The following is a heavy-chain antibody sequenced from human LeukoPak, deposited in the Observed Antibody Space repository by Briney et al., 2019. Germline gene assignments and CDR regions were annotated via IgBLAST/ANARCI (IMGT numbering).Heavy chain of an antibody. CDR1: GGSISSSSYY. V-gene: IGHV4-39*07. Sequence: SETLSLTCTVSGGSISSSSYYWGWIRQPPGKGLEWIGSIYYSGSTYYNPSLKSRVTISVDTSKNQFSLKLSSVTAADTAVHYCAREDIAVALDIWGQGTMVTVSS. CDR2: IYYSGST. D-gene: IGHD6-19*01. CDR3: AREDIAVALDI. J-gene: IGHJ3*02.